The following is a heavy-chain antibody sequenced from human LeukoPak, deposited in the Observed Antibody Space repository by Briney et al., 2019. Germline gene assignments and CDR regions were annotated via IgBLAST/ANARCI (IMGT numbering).Heavy chain of an antibody. CDR3: ARDGGYCSGGSCHRWFDP. V-gene: IGHV4-4*07. J-gene: IGHJ5*02. Sequence: PAETLSLTCTVSGGSISSYYWSWIRQPAGKGLEWIGRNYTSGSTNYNPSLKSRVTMSVDTSMNQFSLKLSSVTAADTAVYYCARDGGYCSGGSCHRWFDPWGQGTLVTVSS. D-gene: IGHD2-15*01. CDR2: NYTSGST. CDR1: GGSISSYY.